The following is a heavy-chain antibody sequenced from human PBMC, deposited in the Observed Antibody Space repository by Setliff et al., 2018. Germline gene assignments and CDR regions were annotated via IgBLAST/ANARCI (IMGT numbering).Heavy chain of an antibody. CDR3: AKQGYSDSLYAFDV. Sequence: ASVKVSCKTSGYTFTAYYIYWVRQAPGHGLELMGRIHPNTGSTNYLQDFQGRVTITRDTSIYTVYMELTGLTSGDTAVYYCAKQGYSDSLYAFDVWGQGTMVT. CDR1: GYTFTAYY. CDR2: IHPNTGST. J-gene: IGHJ3*01. V-gene: IGHV1-2*06. D-gene: IGHD3-16*02.